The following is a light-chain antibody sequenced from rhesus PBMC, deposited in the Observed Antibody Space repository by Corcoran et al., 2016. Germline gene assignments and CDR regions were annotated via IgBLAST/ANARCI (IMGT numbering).Light chain of an antibody. CDR3: QQYKTLPFT. CDR1: QDINSY. CDR2: YPD. J-gene: IGKJ3*01. Sequence: DIQMTQSPSSLSASVGDRVTITCRASQDINSYLHWYQQKPGKAPTVLISYPDRLESGVPSRLIGNGSGTAFTLTIRSLPPDDFATYFCQQYKTLPFTFGPGTNLEIK. V-gene: IGKV1-32*01.